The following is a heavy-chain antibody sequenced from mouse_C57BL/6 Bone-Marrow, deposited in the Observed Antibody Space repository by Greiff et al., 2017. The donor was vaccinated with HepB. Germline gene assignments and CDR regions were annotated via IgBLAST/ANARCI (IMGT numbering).Heavy chain of an antibody. V-gene: IGHV1-62-2*01. Sequence: QVQLKQSGAELVKPGASVKLSCKASGYTFTEYTIHWVKQRSGQGLEWIGWFYPGSGSIKYNEKFKDKATLTADKSSSTVYMELSRLTSEDSAVYFCARHELGIYDGYYSWFAYWGQGTLVTVSA. D-gene: IGHD2-3*01. CDR3: ARHELGIYDGYYSWFAY. CDR1: GYTFTEYT. J-gene: IGHJ3*01. CDR2: FYPGSGSI.